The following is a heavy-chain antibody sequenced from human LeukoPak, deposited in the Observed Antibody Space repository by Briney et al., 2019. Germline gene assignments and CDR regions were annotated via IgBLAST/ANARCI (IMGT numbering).Heavy chain of an antibody. CDR1: GFTFSSYW. V-gene: IGHV3-7*01. D-gene: IGHD4-17*01. CDR2: IKQDGRER. CDR3: ASAHYGAYEGFANLNF. J-gene: IGHJ4*02. Sequence: GGSLRLSCAASGFTFSSYWLSWVRPAPGRGLGWVANIKQDGRERYYVDSVKGRFNIYRDNAKTSLYLQMNSRRAEDTAVYYCASAHYGAYEGFANLNFWGQGTLVTVSS.